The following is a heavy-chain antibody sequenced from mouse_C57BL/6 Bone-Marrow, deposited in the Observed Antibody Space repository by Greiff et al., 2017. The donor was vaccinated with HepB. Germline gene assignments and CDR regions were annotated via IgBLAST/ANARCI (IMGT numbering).Heavy chain of an antibody. CDR2: IDPSDSYT. J-gene: IGHJ4*01. V-gene: IGHV1-50*01. Sequence: QVQLKQSGAELVKPGASVKLSCKASGYTFTSYWMQWVKQRPGQGLEWIGEIDPSDSYTNYNQKFKGKATLTVDTSSSTAYMQLSSLTSEDSAVYYCARLLLAMDYWGQGTSVTVSS. CDR1: GYTFTSYW. D-gene: IGHD6-2*01. CDR3: ARLLLAMDY.